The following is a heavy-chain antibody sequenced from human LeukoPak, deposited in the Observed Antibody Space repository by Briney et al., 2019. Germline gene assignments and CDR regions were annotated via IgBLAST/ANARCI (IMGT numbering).Heavy chain of an antibody. CDR3: ARSILRYYYNASGYYPYYFDY. Sequence: SETLSLTCTVSGGSFSSSSYYWGWIRQPPGRGLEWIGSIYYRGSNYHNSSLKGRVTMSIDTSKNQFSLRLSPVTAADTAVYYCARSILRYYYNASGYYPYYFDYWGQGVLVTVSS. CDR1: GGSFSSSSYY. V-gene: IGHV4-39*07. CDR2: IYYRGSN. J-gene: IGHJ4*02. D-gene: IGHD3-22*01.